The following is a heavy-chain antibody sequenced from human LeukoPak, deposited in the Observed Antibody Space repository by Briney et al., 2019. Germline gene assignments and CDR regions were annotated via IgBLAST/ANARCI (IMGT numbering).Heavy chain of an antibody. CDR1: GFTFSSYA. CDR2: ISYDGSNE. D-gene: IGHD3-16*02. J-gene: IGHJ3*02. V-gene: IGHV3-30-3*01. Sequence: GGSLRLSCAASGFTFSSYAMHWVRQAPGKGLEWVAVISYDGSNEYYADSVKGRFTISRDNSKNTLYLQMNSLRAEDTAVYYCAKGRITFGGVIVGNAFDIWGQGTMVTVSS. CDR3: AKGRITFGGVIVGNAFDI.